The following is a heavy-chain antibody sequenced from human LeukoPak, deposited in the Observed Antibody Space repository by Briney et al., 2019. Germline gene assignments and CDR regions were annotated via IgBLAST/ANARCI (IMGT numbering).Heavy chain of an antibody. CDR2: IHPGEYER. CDR1: GYSFTSYW. CDR3: ARRTDSGWKWFDP. D-gene: IGHD6-25*01. J-gene: IGHJ5*02. V-gene: IGHV5-51*01. Sequence: GESLKISCKGSGYSFTSYWIGWVRQMPGKGLEWMGVIHPGEYERRYSPSFEGQVTISADKSISTAYMQWSSLKASDTAMYYCARRTDSGWKWFDPWGQGTLVTVSS.